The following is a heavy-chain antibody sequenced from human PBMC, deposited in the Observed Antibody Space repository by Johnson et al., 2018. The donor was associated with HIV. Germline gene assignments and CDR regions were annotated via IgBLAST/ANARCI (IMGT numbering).Heavy chain of an antibody. V-gene: IGHV3-30*04. J-gene: IGHJ3*02. CDR1: GFTFSSYA. CDR3: VREPRPPSAFVI. CDR2: ISYDGSNK. Sequence: QVQLVESGGGVVQPGRSLRLSCAASGFTFSSYAMHWVRQAPGKGLEWVAVISYDGSNKYYAASVKGRFTISRDNSKNTLYLQMNSLRAEDTAVYYWVREPRPPSAFVIWGQGRMGAGSS.